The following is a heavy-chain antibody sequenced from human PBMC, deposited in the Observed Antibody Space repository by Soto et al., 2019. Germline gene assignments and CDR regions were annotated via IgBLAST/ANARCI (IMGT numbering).Heavy chain of an antibody. CDR3: ARAVVPADMGYYYYGMDV. CDR2: INPNSGGT. Sequence: GASVKVSCKASGGTFSSYAISWVRQAPGQGLEWMGWINPNSGGTNYAQKFQGWVTMTRDTSISTAYMELSRLRSDDTAVYYCARAVVPADMGYYYYGMDVWGQGTTVTVSS. CDR1: GGTFSSYA. J-gene: IGHJ6*02. V-gene: IGHV1-2*04. D-gene: IGHD2-2*01.